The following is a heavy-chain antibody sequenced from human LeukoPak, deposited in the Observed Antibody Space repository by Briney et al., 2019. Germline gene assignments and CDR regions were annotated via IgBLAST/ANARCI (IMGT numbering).Heavy chain of an antibody. CDR3: ARDVDSSSWPTIDY. CDR1: GDSVSSNSVT. J-gene: IGHJ4*02. CDR2: TYYRSTWYN. Sequence: SQTLSLTCAISGDSVSSNSVTWNWIRQSPSRGLEWLGRTYYRSTWYNDYAVSVRGRITVNPDTSKNQFSLHLNSVTPEGTAVYYCARDVDSSSWPTIDYWGQGTLVTVSS. V-gene: IGHV6-1*01. D-gene: IGHD6-13*01.